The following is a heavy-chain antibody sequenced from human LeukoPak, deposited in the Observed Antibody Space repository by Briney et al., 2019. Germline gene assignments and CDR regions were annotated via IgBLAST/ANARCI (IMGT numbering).Heavy chain of an antibody. J-gene: IGHJ5*02. V-gene: IGHV4-30-4*01. D-gene: IGHD3-3*01. CDR1: GGSISIGDYY. CDR2: IYYSGST. CDR3: ARDRDFWSGTPSGWFDP. Sequence: SETLSLTCTVSGGSISIGDYYWSWIRQPPGKGLEWIGYIYYSGSTYYNPSLKSRVTISVDTSKNQFSLKLSSVTAADTAVYYCARDRDFWSGTPSGWFDPWGQGTLVTVSS.